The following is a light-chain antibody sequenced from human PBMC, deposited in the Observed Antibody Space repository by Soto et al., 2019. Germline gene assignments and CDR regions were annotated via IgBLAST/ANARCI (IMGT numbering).Light chain of an antibody. CDR1: QSISSY. Sequence: DIQMTQSPSSLSASVGDRVTITCRTSQSISSYLNWYQQKPGKAPKLLIYAASSLQGGVPSRLSASGSGTDFTLTISSLQPEDFATYYCQQSYSTPFTFGPGPKVDI. CDR3: QQSYSTPFT. V-gene: IGKV1-39*01. CDR2: AAS. J-gene: IGKJ3*01.